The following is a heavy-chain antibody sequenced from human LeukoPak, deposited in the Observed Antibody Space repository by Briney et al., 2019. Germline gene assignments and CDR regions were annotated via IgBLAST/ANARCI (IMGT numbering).Heavy chain of an antibody. Sequence: SETLSLTCIVSGGSISSSSYYWGWIRQPPGKGLEWIGSIYYSGSTYHNPSLKSRVTISVDTSKNQFSLKLSSVTAADTAVYYCARWVSHYDSSGYYYVPFAFDIWGQGTMVTVSS. CDR2: IYYSGST. CDR3: ARWVSHYDSSGYYYVPFAFDI. J-gene: IGHJ3*02. D-gene: IGHD3-22*01. CDR1: GGSISSSSYY. V-gene: IGHV4-39*07.